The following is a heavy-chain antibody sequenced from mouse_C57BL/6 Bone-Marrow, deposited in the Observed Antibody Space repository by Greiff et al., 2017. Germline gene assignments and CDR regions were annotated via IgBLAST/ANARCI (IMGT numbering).Heavy chain of an antibody. D-gene: IGHD1-1*01. V-gene: IGHV14-2*01. CDR2: IDPEDGET. Sequence: VQLQQSGAELVKPGASVKLSCTASGFNIKDYYMHWVKQRTEQGLEWIGRIDPEDGETKSAPKFQGKATITADTSSNTAYMQLSSQTSEDTAVYSSASPTVVASRYYFDYWGQGTTLTVSS. CDR1: GFNIKDYY. J-gene: IGHJ2*01. CDR3: ASPTVVASRYYFDY.